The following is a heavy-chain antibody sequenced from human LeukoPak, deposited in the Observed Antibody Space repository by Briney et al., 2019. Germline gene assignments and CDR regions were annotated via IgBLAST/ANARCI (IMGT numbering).Heavy chain of an antibody. CDR3: AKDSEWELLYYFDY. J-gene: IGHJ4*02. Sequence: SETLSLTCTVSGYSISGGYYWGWIRQPPGKGLEWIGSISHSGSTYYNPSLKSRVTISVDTSKNQFSLKLSSVTAADTAVYYCAKDSEWELLYYFDYWGQGTLVTVSS. CDR1: GYSISGGYY. D-gene: IGHD1-26*01. CDR2: ISHSGST. V-gene: IGHV4-38-2*02.